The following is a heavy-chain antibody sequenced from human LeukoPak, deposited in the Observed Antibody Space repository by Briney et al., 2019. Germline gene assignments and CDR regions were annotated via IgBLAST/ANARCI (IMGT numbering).Heavy chain of an antibody. J-gene: IGHJ4*02. CDR1: GYTFTSYG. D-gene: IGHD3-22*01. CDR2: IIAYNGDT. Sequence: ASVKVSCKASGYTFTSYGISWVRQAPGQGLEWMGRIIAYNGDTNYAQKLQGRVTMTIDISTSTTYVELRSLRSDDTAVYYCARDPEITYYYDSSGYDYWGQGTLVTVSS. V-gene: IGHV1-18*01. CDR3: ARDPEITYYYDSSGYDY.